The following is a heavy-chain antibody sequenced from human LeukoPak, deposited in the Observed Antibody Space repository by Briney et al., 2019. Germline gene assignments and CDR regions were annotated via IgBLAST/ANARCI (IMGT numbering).Heavy chain of an antibody. CDR1: GYTFTSYG. Sequence: ASVKVSCKASGYTFTSYGISWVRQAPGQGLEWMGWISAYNGNTNYAQKLQGRVTMTTDTSRSTAYMELRSLRSDDTAVYYCARPRYYYDSSGYYPYYFDYWGQGTLVTVSS. CDR2: ISAYNGNT. D-gene: IGHD3-22*01. J-gene: IGHJ4*02. CDR3: ARPRYYYDSSGYYPYYFDY. V-gene: IGHV1-18*01.